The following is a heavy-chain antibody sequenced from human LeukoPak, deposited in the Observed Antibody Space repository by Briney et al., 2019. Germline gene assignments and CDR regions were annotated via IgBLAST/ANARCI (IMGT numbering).Heavy chain of an antibody. CDR2: IY. J-gene: IGHJ4*02. Sequence: SETLSLTCTISGYSISSGYYWGWIRQPPGKGLEWIGSIYYNPSLKSRVTISLDTSENQLSLKLSSVTAADTAVYYCARDLYSSGWGYFDYWGQGTLVTVSS. V-gene: IGHV4-38-2*02. CDR1: GYSISSGYY. D-gene: IGHD6-19*01. CDR3: ARDLYSSGWGYFDY.